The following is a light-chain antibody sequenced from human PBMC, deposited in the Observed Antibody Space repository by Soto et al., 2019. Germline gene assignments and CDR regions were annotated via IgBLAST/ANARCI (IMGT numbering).Light chain of an antibody. V-gene: IGLV2-14*01. CDR1: XXDVXGYXY. CDR3: TSYTSRSTYV. J-gene: IGLJ1*01. Sequence: QSALTQPRSLSGSPGQSVTISCTGXXXDVXGYXYVSWYQQHPCRAPKLMIYEVSNRPSGVSNRFSGSKSGTTASLTISGLQTEEEAEYYCTSYTSRSTYVFGTGTKVTVL. CDR2: EVS.